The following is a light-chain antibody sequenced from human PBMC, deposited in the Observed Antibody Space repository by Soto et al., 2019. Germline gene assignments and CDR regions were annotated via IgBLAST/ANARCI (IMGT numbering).Light chain of an antibody. V-gene: IGKV3-15*01. CDR2: GAS. CDR1: QSVSSS. Sequence: EVVMTQSPATLSVSPGDTATLSCRASQSVSSSLAWYQQKPGQAPRLLIHGASTRATGIPARFSGSGSGTEFTLTISSLQPDDFATYYCQQYNNYPWTFGQGTKVDIK. CDR3: QQYNNYPWT. J-gene: IGKJ1*01.